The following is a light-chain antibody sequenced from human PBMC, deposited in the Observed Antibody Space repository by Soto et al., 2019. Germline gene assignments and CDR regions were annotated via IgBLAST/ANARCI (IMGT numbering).Light chain of an antibody. J-gene: IGLJ1*01. CDR2: VYSDGSH. CDR3: QTWGTGIQV. Sequence: QPVLTQSPSASASLGASVKLTCTLSSGYSTYTIAWHQQQPQKGPRYLMKVYSDGSHIKGDGIPDRFSGSTSGTGAERYLTITSLQSEDEADYYCQTWGTGIQVFGTGTKLTVL. CDR1: SGYSTYT. V-gene: IGLV4-69*01.